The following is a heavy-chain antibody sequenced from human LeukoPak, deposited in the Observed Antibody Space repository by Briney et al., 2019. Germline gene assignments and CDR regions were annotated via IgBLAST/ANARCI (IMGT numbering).Heavy chain of an antibody. CDR1: GYSISSGYY. V-gene: IGHV4-38-2*02. Sequence: PSETLSLTCTVSGYSISSGYYWGWIRQPPGKGLEWIGSIYYSGSTYYNPSLKSRVTISVDTSKNQFSLKLSSVTAADTAVYYCARVDTAMVDYWGQGTLVTVSS. CDR2: IYYSGST. D-gene: IGHD5-18*01. CDR3: ARVDTAMVDY. J-gene: IGHJ4*02.